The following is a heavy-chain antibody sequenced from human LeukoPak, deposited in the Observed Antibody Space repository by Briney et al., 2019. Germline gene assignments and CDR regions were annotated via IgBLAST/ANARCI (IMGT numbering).Heavy chain of an antibody. CDR1: GFTFKNYA. Sequence: PGGSLRLSCKGSGFTFKNYAMSWFRQAPGKRLEWVSAISGTGGTTYYADSVRGRFTISRDNSENTLYLQLITLRAEDTATYYRAKNVGFCGGDCYPFDALDLWGQGTMVTISS. V-gene: IGHV3-23*01. D-gene: IGHD2-21*02. CDR3: AKNVGFCGGDCYPFDALDL. CDR2: ISGTGGTT. J-gene: IGHJ3*01.